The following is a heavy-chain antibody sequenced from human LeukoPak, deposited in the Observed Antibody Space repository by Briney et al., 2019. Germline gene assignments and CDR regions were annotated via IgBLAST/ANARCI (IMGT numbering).Heavy chain of an antibody. CDR1: GYRFTSYG. CDR3: ARVKGIQLWSEAFDI. J-gene: IGHJ3*02. Sequence: ASVKVSCKASGYRFTSYGIFWVRQAPGQGLEWMGWISAYNGNTNYAQKLQGRVTMTTDTSTSTAYMELRSLRSDDTAVYYCARVKGIQLWSEAFDIWGQGTMVTVSS. D-gene: IGHD5-18*01. CDR2: ISAYNGNT. V-gene: IGHV1-18*01.